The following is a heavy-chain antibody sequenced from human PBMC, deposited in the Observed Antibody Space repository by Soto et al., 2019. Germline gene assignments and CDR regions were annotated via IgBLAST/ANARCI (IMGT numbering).Heavy chain of an antibody. V-gene: IGHV3-21*01. CDR1: GFTFSSYS. CDR3: AREMIGVAEMAGFDY. J-gene: IGHJ4*02. Sequence: GGSLRLSCAASGFTFSSYSMNWVRQAPGKGLEWVSSISSSSSYIYYADSVKGRFTISRDNAKNSLYLQMNSLRAEDTAVYYCAREMIGVAEMAGFDYWGQGTLVTVS. CDR2: ISSSSSYI. D-gene: IGHD3-3*01.